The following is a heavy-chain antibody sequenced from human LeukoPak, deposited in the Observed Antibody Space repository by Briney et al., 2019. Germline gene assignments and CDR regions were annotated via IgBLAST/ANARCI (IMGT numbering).Heavy chain of an antibody. Sequence: GGSLRLSCAVSGFTVSNKYMSWVRQAPGKGLAWVSVIYSDGSTYYADSVKGRFTISRDNSKTTLYLQMNSLRAEATAVYYCARGGGGGNPFDYWGQGTLVTVSS. V-gene: IGHV3-53*01. J-gene: IGHJ4*02. D-gene: IGHD4-23*01. CDR3: ARGGGGGNPFDY. CDR2: IYSDGST. CDR1: GFTVSNKY.